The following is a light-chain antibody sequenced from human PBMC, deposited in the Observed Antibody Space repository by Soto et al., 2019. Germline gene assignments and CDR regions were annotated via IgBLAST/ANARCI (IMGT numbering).Light chain of an antibody. CDR3: SSYTTISAVV. CDR2: DVS. J-gene: IGLJ3*02. Sequence: SALTQPASVSGSLGQSITISCTGTSRDVGYYNYVSWYQQHPGTAPKLIIYDVSYRPSGVTNRFSGSKSGNTAFLTISGLQAEDEGDYYCSSYTTISAVVFGGGTKLTVL. V-gene: IGLV2-14*01. CDR1: SRDVGYYNY.